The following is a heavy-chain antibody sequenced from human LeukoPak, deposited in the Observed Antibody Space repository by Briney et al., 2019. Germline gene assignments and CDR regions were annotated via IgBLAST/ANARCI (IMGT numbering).Heavy chain of an antibody. CDR3: AREGYSGYDLGNFDY. CDR2: TYYRSKWYN. V-gene: IGHV6-1*01. Sequence: SQTLSLTCAISGDSVSSNSAAWNWIRQPPSRGLEWLGRTYYRSKWYNDYAVSMKNRITINPDTSKYQIALQLNSVTREVMAVYYFAREGYSGYDLGNFDYWVQGTLVTV. D-gene: IGHD5-12*01. CDR1: GDSVSSNSAA. J-gene: IGHJ4*02.